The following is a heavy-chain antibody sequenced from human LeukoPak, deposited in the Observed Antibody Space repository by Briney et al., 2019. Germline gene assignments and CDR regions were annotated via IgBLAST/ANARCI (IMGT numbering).Heavy chain of an antibody. CDR3: ARAYCSSTRCPPTSPGYYYGMDV. CDR1: GYSFTSYW. J-gene: IGHJ6*02. D-gene: IGHD2-2*01. V-gene: IGHV5-51*01. CDR2: IYPGDSDT. Sequence: GESLKISCNGSGYSFTSYWIGWVRQMPGKGLEWMGIIYPGDSDTRYSPSFQGQVTISADKSISTAYLQWSSLKASDTAMYYCARAYCSSTRCPPTSPGYYYGMDVWGQGTTVTVSS.